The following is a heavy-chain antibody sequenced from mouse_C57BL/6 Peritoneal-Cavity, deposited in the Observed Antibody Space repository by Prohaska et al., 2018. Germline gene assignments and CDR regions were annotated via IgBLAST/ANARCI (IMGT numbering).Heavy chain of an antibody. V-gene: IGHV3-8*01. J-gene: IGHJ4*01. D-gene: IGHD2-5*01. Sequence: EYMGYISYSGSTYYNPSLKSRISITRDTSKNQYYLQFNSVTTEDTATYYCARDYSNSGAMDYWGQGTSVTVSS. CDR3: ARDYSNSGAMDY. CDR2: ISYSGST.